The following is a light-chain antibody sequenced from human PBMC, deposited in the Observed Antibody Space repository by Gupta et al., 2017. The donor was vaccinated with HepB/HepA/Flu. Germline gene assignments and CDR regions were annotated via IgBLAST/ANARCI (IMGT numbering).Light chain of an antibody. V-gene: IGKV3-15*01. Sequence: EIVMTQSPATLSVSPGERATLSCRASQSVSSNLAWYQQKPGQAPRLLIYGASTRATGIPARFSGSESRREFTLTISSLQSEDIAVYYCLLETNWALTSGHGTKVDIK. CDR2: GAS. CDR1: QSVSSN. CDR3: LLETNWALT. J-gene: IGKJ3*01.